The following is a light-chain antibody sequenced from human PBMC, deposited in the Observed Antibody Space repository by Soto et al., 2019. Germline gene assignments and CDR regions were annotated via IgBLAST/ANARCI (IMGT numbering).Light chain of an antibody. CDR3: QQSVSSQYT. J-gene: IGKJ2*01. Sequence: EIVLTQSPGTLSLSPGERATLSCRASQSVSSSYLAWYQQRPGQAPRLLIYGASSKATGIPDRFSGTGSGTDFTLTISRRETEDFAVYYCQQSVSSQYTGGQGTKIEIK. CDR2: GAS. CDR1: QSVSSSY. V-gene: IGKV3-20*01.